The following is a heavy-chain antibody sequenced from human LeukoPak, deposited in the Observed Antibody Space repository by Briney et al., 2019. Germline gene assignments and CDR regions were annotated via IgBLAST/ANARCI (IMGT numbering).Heavy chain of an antibody. V-gene: IGHV3-30*18. Sequence: GGSLRLSCAASGFTFSSYGMHWVRQAPGKGLEWVAVISYDGSNKYYADSVKGRFTISRDNSKNTLYLQMNSLRAEDTAVYYCAKDMPSGFFGVVIYYYGMDVWGQGTTVTVSS. D-gene: IGHD3-3*01. CDR3: AKDMPSGFFGVVIYYYGMDV. CDR1: GFTFSSYG. J-gene: IGHJ6*02. CDR2: ISYDGSNK.